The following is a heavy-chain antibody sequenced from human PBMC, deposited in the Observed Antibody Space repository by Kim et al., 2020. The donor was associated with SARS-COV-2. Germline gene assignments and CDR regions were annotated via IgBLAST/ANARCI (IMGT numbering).Heavy chain of an antibody. CDR1: GGTFSSYA. Sequence: SVKVSCKASGGTFSSYAISWVRQAPGQGLEWMGGIIPIFGTANYAQKFQGRVTITADESTSTAYMELSSLRSEDTAVYYCASGRSSSWVFKVAHGMDVWGQGTTGTGSS. J-gene: IGHJ6*01. V-gene: IGHV1-69*13. D-gene: IGHD6-13*01. CDR2: IIPIFGTA. CDR3: ASGRSSSWVFKVAHGMDV.